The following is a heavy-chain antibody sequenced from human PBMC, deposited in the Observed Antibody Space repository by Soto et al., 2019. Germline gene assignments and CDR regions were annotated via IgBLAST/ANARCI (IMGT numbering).Heavy chain of an antibody. CDR3: VRDRGYPDSFDV. Sequence: PGGSLRLSCAASGFTFSNYAMNWVRQAPGKGLEWVSGISSSGGNTPYADSVKGRFTISRDNAKNTLYLQMHSLRAEDTALYFCVRDRGYPDSFDVWGRGTMVTVSS. D-gene: IGHD1-1*01. CDR2: ISSSGGNT. J-gene: IGHJ3*01. V-gene: IGHV3-23*01. CDR1: GFTFSNYA.